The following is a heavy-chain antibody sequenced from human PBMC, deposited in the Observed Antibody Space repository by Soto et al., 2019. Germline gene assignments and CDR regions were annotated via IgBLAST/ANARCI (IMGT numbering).Heavy chain of an antibody. J-gene: IGHJ1*01. V-gene: IGHV1-46*01. Sequence: GASVKVSCKASGYLFTAYSMHWVRLAPGQGLELMCVVNPSGGSTKYAQNFQGRVTMTRDTSTTTIYMELSSLRSDDTAIYYCAREENCSGGTCYSEYFHRWGQGTLVNVSS. D-gene: IGHD2-15*01. CDR3: AREENCSGGTCYSEYFHR. CDR1: GYLFTAYS. CDR2: VNPSGGST.